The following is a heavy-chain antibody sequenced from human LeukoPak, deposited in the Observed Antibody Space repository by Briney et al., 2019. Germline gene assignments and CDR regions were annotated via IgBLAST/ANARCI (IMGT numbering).Heavy chain of an antibody. J-gene: IGHJ5*02. CDR3: ALEALGLGT. D-gene: IGHD3-10*01. CDR2: IYYSGST. CDR1: GGSISSSSYY. V-gene: IGHV4-39*01. Sequence: PSETLSLTCTVSGGSISSSSYYWGWIRQPPGKGLEWIGSIYYSGSTYYNPSLKSRVTISVDTSKNQFSLKLSSVTAADTAVYYCALEALGLGTWGQGTLVTVSS.